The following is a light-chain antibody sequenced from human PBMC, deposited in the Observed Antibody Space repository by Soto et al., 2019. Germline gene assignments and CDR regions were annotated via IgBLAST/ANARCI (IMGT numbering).Light chain of an antibody. V-gene: IGLV2-8*01. Sequence: QSALTQPPSASGSPGQSVTISCTGTSSDVGGYTYVSWYQQDPGKAPKLMIYEVSKRPSGVPDRFSGSKSGNTASLTVSGLQAEDEADYYCSSYAGSNFYVFGTGTKLTVL. CDR1: SSDVGGYTY. J-gene: IGLJ1*01. CDR3: SSYAGSNFYV. CDR2: EVS.